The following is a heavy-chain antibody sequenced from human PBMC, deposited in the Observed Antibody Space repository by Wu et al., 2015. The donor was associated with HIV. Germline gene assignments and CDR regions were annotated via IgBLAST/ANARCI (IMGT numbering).Heavy chain of an antibody. CDR1: GYTFTSYY. J-gene: IGHJ3*02. CDR3: ARERSVVVTATDAFDI. V-gene: IGHV1-46*01. Sequence: QVQLVQSGAEVKKPGASVKVSCKASGYTFTSYYMYWVRQAPGQGLEWMGIINPSGGSTSYAQKFQGRVTMTRDTSTSTVYMELSSLRSEDTAVYYCARERSVVVTATDAFDIWGQGTMVTVSS. CDR2: INPSGGST. D-gene: IGHD2-21*02.